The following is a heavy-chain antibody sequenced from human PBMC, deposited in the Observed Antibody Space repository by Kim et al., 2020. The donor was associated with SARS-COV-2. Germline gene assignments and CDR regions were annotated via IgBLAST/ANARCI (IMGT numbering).Heavy chain of an antibody. CDR2: ISSNGGTT. CDR3: ARGYDDAVDI. D-gene: IGHD2-2*01. Sequence: GGSLRLSCAASGFTFSSYAMHWVRQAPGKGLEYVSAISSNGGTTYYANSVKGRFTISKDNSKNTLYHQISSLGAEATAVYYSARGYDDAVDIWGHGTTVT. CDR1: GFTFSSYA. J-gene: IGHJ3*02. V-gene: IGHV3-64*01.